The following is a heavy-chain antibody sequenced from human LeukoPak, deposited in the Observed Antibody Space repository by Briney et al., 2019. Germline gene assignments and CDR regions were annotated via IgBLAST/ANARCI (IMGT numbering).Heavy chain of an antibody. CDR1: GGTFSSYT. J-gene: IGHJ4*02. CDR2: IIPIFGTA. Sequence: ASVKVSCKASGGTFSSYTISWVRLAPGQGLEWMGGIIPIFGTANYAQKFQGRVTITADESTSTAYMELSSLRSEDTAVYYCARTRYYYDSSGYYHFDYWGQGTLVTVSS. D-gene: IGHD3-22*01. CDR3: ARTRYYYDSSGYYHFDY. V-gene: IGHV1-69*13.